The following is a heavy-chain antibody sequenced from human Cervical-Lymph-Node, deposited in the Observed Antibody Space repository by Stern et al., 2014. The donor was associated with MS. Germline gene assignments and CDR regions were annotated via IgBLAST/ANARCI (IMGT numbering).Heavy chain of an antibody. J-gene: IGHJ4*02. D-gene: IGHD1-26*01. CDR1: GYTLTSYG. CDR2: ISAYNGNT. Sequence: VHLVESGAEVEKPGASVKVSCKTSGYTLTSYGISWVRQAPGQGLEWMGWISAYNGNTNYAQKLQGRVTITTDTSTSTAYMELRSLRSDDTAVYYCARERPIYGGNYYTRAFDYWGQGTLVTVSS. CDR3: ARERPIYGGNYYTRAFDY. V-gene: IGHV1-18*01.